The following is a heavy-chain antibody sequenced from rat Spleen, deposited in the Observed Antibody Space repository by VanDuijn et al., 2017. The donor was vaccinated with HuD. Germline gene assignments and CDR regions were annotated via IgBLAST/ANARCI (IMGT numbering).Heavy chain of an antibody. Sequence: QVQLKESGPGLVQPSQTLSLTCTVSGFSLTSYNVHWVRQPTGKGLEWMGVIGTGGSTEYNSALKSRLSIIRETAKSQVFLKMNSMQTGDTAAYYCAREENGYLNLWFAYWGQGTLVTVSS. CDR2: IGTGGST. V-gene: IGHV2-30*01. CDR3: AREENGYLNLWFAY. D-gene: IGHD2-7*01. CDR1: GFSLTSYN. J-gene: IGHJ3*01.